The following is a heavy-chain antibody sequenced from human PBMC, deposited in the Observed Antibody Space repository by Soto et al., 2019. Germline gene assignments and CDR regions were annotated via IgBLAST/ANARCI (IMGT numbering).Heavy chain of an antibody. Sequence: GGSLRLSCAVPGITFSSHAMSWVRQAPGKGLEWVSSISGSGGGTYYADSVKGRFAISRDNSRNTLYLQMNSLRAEDTAVYYCARRGGRDCTSSTCYFYHYMDVWGKGTTVTVSS. J-gene: IGHJ6*03. CDR1: GITFSSHA. CDR2: ISGSGGGT. CDR3: ARRGGRDCTSSTCYFYHYMDV. V-gene: IGHV3-23*01. D-gene: IGHD2-2*01.